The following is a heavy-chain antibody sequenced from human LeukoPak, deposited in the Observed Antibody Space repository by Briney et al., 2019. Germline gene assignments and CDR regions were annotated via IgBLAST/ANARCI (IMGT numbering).Heavy chain of an antibody. V-gene: IGHV3-30*04. D-gene: IGHD2-2*01. CDR3: ARLFRVVVPAANTHFDY. Sequence: GGSLRLSCAASGFTFSSYAMHWVRQAAGKGLEWVAVISYDGSNKYYADSVKGRFTISRDNSKNTLYLQMNSLRAEDTAVYYCARLFRVVVPAANTHFDYWGQGTLVTVSS. CDR2: ISYDGSNK. J-gene: IGHJ4*02. CDR1: GFTFSSYA.